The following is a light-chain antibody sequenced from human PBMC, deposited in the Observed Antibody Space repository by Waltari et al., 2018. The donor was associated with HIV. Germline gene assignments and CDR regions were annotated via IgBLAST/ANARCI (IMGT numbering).Light chain of an antibody. CDR1: TSNMGSHS. Sequence: QSVLTQPPSASGTLAQAVTISCSCSTSNMGSHSVTWYQHLPGAAPKLIIFRNRQRPSGVPDRFSGSHSGTSAFLTITGLLSGDEATYYCAAWDASLHVLFGGGTQLTVV. J-gene: IGLJ2*01. CDR3: AAWDASLHVL. CDR2: RNR. V-gene: IGLV1-44*01.